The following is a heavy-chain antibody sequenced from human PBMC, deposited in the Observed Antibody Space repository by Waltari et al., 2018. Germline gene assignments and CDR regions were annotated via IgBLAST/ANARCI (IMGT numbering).Heavy chain of an antibody. CDR3: AKAKYSSSWYYFDY. CDR2: ISWDGGST. Sequence: EVQLVESGGVVVQPVGSLRLSCAASGFTFDDYAMHWVRQAPGKGLEWVSLISWDGGSTYYADSVKGRFTISRDNSKNSLYLQMNSLRAEDTALYYCAKAKYSSSWYYFDYWGQGTLDTVSS. J-gene: IGHJ4*02. CDR1: GFTFDDYA. V-gene: IGHV3-43D*04. D-gene: IGHD6-13*01.